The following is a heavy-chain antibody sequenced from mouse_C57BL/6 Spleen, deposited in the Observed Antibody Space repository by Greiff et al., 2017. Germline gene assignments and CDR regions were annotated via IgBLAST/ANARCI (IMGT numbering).Heavy chain of an antibody. CDR1: GFNIKDYY. CDR3: TSRSSYYFDY. V-gene: IGHV14-1*01. J-gene: IGHJ2*01. Sequence: VQLQQSGAELVRPGASVKLSCTASGFNIKDYYMHWVKQRPEQGLEWIGRIDSEDGDTEYAAKFQGKATMTADTSSNTAYLQLSSLTSEDTAVYYCTSRSSYYFDYWGQGTTLTVSS. CDR2: IDSEDGDT.